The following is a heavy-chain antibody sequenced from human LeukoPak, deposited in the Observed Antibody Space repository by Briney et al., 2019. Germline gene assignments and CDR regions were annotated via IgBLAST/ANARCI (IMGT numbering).Heavy chain of an antibody. J-gene: IGHJ4*02. CDR2: IYHSGST. CDR3: ARCVRYYFDY. V-gene: IGHV4-4*02. CDR1: GFTFSNYAM. D-gene: IGHD6-6*01. Sequence: KTGGSLRLSCAASGFTFSNYAMSWVRQTPGKGLEWIGEIYHSGSTNYNPSLKSRVTISVDKSKNQFSLKLSSVTAADTAVYYCARCVRYYFDYWGQGTLVTVSS.